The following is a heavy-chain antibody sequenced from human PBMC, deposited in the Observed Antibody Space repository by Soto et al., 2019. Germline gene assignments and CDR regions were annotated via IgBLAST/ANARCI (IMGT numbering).Heavy chain of an antibody. V-gene: IGHV3-23*01. J-gene: IGHJ4*02. Sequence: GGSLRLSCAASGFTFSSYAMSWVRQAPGKGLEWVSAISGSGGSTYYADSVKGPFTISRNNSKDTLYLQMNSLRAEDTAVYYCAKKVQLWFPFDYWGQGTLVTVSS. D-gene: IGHD5-18*01. CDR3: AKKVQLWFPFDY. CDR2: ISGSGGST. CDR1: GFTFSSYA.